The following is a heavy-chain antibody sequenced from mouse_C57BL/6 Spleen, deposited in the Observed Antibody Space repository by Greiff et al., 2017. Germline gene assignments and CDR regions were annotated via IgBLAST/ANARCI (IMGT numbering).Heavy chain of an antibody. D-gene: IGHD1-1*01. CDR3: ARWALYSSSYEYFDV. V-gene: IGHV1-9*01. CDR1: GYTFTGYW. Sequence: QVQLQQSGAELMKPGASVKLSCKATGYTFTGYWIEWVKQRPGHGLEWIGEIFPGSGSTTSNQKFKGKATFTADTSSNTAYMQLSSLTTEDSAIYYCARWALYSSSYEYFDVWGTGTTVTVSS. CDR2: IFPGSGST. J-gene: IGHJ1*03.